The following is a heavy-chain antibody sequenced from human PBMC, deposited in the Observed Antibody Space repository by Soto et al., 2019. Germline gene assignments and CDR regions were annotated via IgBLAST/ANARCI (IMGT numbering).Heavy chain of an antibody. CDR2: IKRDGSET. CDR3: VRGSSSSDY. Sequence: LRLSCAASGFTFNSYWMTWVRQAPGEWLEWVANIKRDGSETYYVEAVKGRFTISRDNAKKALYLQMSSLRLEDTAVYYCVRGSSSSDYWGQGTLVTVSS. J-gene: IGHJ4*02. CDR1: GFTFNSYW. V-gene: IGHV3-7*01. D-gene: IGHD6-6*01.